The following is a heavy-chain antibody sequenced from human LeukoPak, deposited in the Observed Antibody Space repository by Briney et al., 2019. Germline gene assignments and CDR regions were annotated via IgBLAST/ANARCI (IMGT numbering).Heavy chain of an antibody. Sequence: GGSLRLSCAASGFSFSNYGMHWVRQAPGKGLEWVAVVWYDGSNKYYVDSVKGRFTISRDNSNNTLYLQMNSLRAEDTAVYYCARDRFMRSYYYYDMDVWGQGTTVTVSS. CDR3: ARDRFMRSYYYYDMDV. D-gene: IGHD3-16*01. CDR1: GFSFSNYG. CDR2: VWYDGSNK. V-gene: IGHV3-33*01. J-gene: IGHJ6*02.